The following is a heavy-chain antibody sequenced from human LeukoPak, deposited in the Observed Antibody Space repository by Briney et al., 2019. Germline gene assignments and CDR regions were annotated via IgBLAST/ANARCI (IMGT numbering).Heavy chain of an antibody. J-gene: IGHJ4*02. CDR2: TSSSSSTI. V-gene: IGHV3-48*01. D-gene: IGHD6-13*01. CDR3: AREGSSSWYFVTSAYYFDY. CDR1: GFTFSSYS. Sequence: GGSLRLSCAASGFTFSSYSMNWVRQAPGKGLEWVSYTSSSSSTIYYADYVKGRFTISRDNAKNSLYLQMNSLRAEDTAVYYCAREGSSSWYFVTSAYYFDYWGQGTLVTVSS.